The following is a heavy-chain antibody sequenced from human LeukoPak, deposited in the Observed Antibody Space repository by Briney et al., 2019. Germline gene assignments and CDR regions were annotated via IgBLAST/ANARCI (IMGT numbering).Heavy chain of an antibody. CDR1: GGSISSQY. CDR2: IYDSGST. CDR3: ARDFRGGYDFWSGYYTPYYFDY. J-gene: IGHJ4*02. D-gene: IGHD3-3*01. Sequence: SETLSLTCTVAGGSISSQYWNWIRQPPGKGLEWIGHIYDSGSTKFNPSLKSRVTMSLDTSKKQFSLKLSYVTAADTAVYYCARDFRGGYDFWSGYYTPYYFDYWGQGTLVTVSP. V-gene: IGHV4-59*11.